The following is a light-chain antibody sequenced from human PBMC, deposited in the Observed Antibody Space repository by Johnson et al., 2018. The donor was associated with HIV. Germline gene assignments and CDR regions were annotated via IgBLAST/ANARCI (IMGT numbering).Light chain of an antibody. J-gene: IGLJ1*01. V-gene: IGLV1-51*01. CDR3: GTWDSNLSVYV. CDR1: NSNIGSNY. Sequence: QLVLTQPPSVSAAPGQKVTISCSGSNSNIGSNYVSWYQQLPGTAPKLLIYDNNKRPSGIPDRFSGSKSGTSATLGITGLQTGDEADYYCGTWDSNLSVYVFGTGTKVSVL. CDR2: DNN.